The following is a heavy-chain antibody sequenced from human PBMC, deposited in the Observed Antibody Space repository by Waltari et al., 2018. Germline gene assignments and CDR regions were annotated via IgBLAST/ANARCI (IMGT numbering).Heavy chain of an antibody. V-gene: IGHV3-74*01. CDR3: ARGNGIAAAAQTDY. Sequence: EVQLVESGGGLVQPGGSLRLSWVASGFTLSNYWMHWVRQAPGKGLVWVSRIKSDGSITTYADSVKGRFTISRDNAKNTLYLQMNSLRGEDTAVYYCARGNGIAAAAQTDYWGQGTLVTVSS. J-gene: IGHJ4*02. D-gene: IGHD6-13*01. CDR1: GFTLSNYW. CDR2: IKSDGSIT.